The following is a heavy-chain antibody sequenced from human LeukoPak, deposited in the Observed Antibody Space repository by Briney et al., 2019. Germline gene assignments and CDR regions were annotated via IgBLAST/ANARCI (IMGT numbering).Heavy chain of an antibody. CDR1: GFTVSSNY. CDR2: IHSGGST. CDR3: ARVGDGYVWGSYGPIDY. D-gene: IGHD3-16*01. V-gene: IGHV3-53*01. Sequence: GGSLRLSCAASGFTVSSNYMSWVRQAPGKGLEWVSVIHSGGSTYYADSVKGRFTISRDNSRNTLYLQMTSLRAEDTAVYYGARVGDGYVWGSYGPIDYWGQGALVTV. J-gene: IGHJ4*02.